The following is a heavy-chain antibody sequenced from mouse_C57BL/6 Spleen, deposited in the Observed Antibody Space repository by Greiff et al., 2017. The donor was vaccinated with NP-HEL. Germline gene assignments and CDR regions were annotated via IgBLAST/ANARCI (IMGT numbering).Heavy chain of an antibody. CDR2: INYDGSST. CDR1: GFTFSDYY. J-gene: IGHJ1*03. Sequence: EVQRVESEGGLVQPGSSMKLSCTASGFTFSDYYMAWVRQVPEKGLEWVANINYDGSSTYYLDSLKSRFIISRDNAKNILYLQMSSLKSEDTATYYCARDLGYFDVWGTGTTVTVSS. CDR3: ARDLGYFDV. V-gene: IGHV5-16*01.